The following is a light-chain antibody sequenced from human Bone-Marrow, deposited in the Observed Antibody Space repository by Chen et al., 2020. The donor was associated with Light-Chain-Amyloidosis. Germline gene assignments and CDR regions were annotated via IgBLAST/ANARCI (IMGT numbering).Light chain of an antibody. CDR3: QQRSNWPPGFT. CDR1: QSVSSY. V-gene: IGKV3-11*01. Sequence: EIVLTQSPATLSLSPGERATLSCRASQSVSSYLAWYQQKPGQAPRLLIYDASNRATGIPARFSGVGSGTYFTPTINCLEPEDFAVYYCQQRSNWPPGFTFGRGTKVEIK. CDR2: DAS. J-gene: IGKJ4*01.